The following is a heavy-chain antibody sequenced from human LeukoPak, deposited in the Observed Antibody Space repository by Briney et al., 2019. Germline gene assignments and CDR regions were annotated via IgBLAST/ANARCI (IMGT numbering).Heavy chain of an antibody. V-gene: IGHV4-59*01. Sequence: SETLSLTCSVSGDSISSYYWSWIRQPPGKGLEWIGYIYDSGSTIYNPSLKSRVTISVDTSKNQFSLKLSSVTAADTAVYYCARVPGGIAVAGTRFWWFDPWGQGTLVTVSS. J-gene: IGHJ5*02. D-gene: IGHD6-19*01. CDR2: IYDSGST. CDR1: GDSISSYY. CDR3: ARVPGGIAVAGTRFWWFDP.